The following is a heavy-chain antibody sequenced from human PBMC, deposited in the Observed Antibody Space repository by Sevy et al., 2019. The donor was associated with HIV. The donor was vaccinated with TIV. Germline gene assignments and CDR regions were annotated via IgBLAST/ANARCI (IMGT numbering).Heavy chain of an antibody. Sequence: SETLSLTCAVYGGSFSNDDWSWIRQPPVKGLEWIGEIKHSGSTNYNPSLKSRVTISIDTSKNQFSLKLTSVTAADTAVYYCARWRGTRVTMMVVVTTGYFVNWGQGALVTVSS. CDR3: ARWRGTRVTMMVVVTTGYFVN. V-gene: IGHV4-34*01. J-gene: IGHJ4*02. D-gene: IGHD3-22*01. CDR2: IKHSGST. CDR1: GGSFSNDD.